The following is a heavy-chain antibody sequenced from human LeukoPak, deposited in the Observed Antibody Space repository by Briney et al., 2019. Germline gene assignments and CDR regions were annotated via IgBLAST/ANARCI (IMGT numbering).Heavy chain of an antibody. CDR2: INPNSGGT. CDR3: ARDDSGWLPTDY. Sequence: ASVKVSCKASGYTFTGYYMHWVRQAPGQGLEWMGWINPNSGGTNYAQKLQGRVTMTTDTSTSTAYMELRSLRSDDTAVYYCARDDSGWLPTDYWGQGTLVTVSS. J-gene: IGHJ4*02. V-gene: IGHV1-2*02. D-gene: IGHD1-26*01. CDR1: GYTFTGYY.